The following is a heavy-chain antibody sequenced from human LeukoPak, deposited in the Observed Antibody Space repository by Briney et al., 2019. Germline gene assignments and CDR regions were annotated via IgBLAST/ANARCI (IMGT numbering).Heavy chain of an antibody. CDR1: GFTFSSYE. Sequence: GGSLRLSCAASGFTFSSYEMNWVRQAPGKGLEWVSYISSSDSTIYYADSVKGRFTISRDNAKNSLYLQMNSLRAEDTAVYYCARRYGSSGYYWGQGTLVTVSS. CDR3: ARRYGSSGYY. J-gene: IGHJ4*02. V-gene: IGHV3-48*03. D-gene: IGHD3-22*01. CDR2: ISSSDSTI.